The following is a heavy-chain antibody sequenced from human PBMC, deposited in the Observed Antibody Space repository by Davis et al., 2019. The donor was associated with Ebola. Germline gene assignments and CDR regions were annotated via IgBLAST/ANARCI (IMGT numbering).Heavy chain of an antibody. J-gene: IGHJ4*02. CDR1: GFTVSSNH. V-gene: IGHV3-53*05. CDR2: IYDHST. D-gene: IGHD3-10*01. Sequence: PGGSLRLSCAASGFTVSSNHMSWVRQAPGKGLEWVSVIYDHSTAYADSVRGRFIISRDKSNNTLYLEMNSLRVDDTAVYYCAKGVLWFGEGDNYWGQGTLVTVSS. CDR3: AKGVLWFGEGDNY.